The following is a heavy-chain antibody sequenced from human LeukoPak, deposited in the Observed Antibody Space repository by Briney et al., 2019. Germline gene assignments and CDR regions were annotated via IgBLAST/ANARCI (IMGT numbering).Heavy chain of an antibody. CDR1: GYSFTTYW. V-gene: IGHV5-51*01. J-gene: IGHJ5*02. D-gene: IGHD1-20*01. CDR2: IFPDDSDT. Sequence: GESLKISCKSSGYSFTTYWIGWLRQMPGKGLKWMGIIFPDDSDTRYSPSFQGQVTISADKSISTAYLQWSSLKASDSAMYYCARGITGTTDWFDPWGQGTLVIVSS. CDR3: ARGITGTTDWFDP.